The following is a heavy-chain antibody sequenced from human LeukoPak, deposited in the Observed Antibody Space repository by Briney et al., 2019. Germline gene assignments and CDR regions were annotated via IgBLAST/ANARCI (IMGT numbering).Heavy chain of an antibody. D-gene: IGHD3-9*01. CDR3: ARDFHDILTGYCMDV. J-gene: IGHJ6*02. CDR2: IYYSGST. CDR1: GGSISSSSYY. V-gene: IGHV4-39*07. Sequence: PSETLSLTCTVSGGSISSSSYYWGWIRQPPGKGLEWIGSIYYSGSTYYNPSLKSRVTISVDTSKNQFSLKLSSVTAADTAVYYCARDFHDILTGYCMDVWGQGTTVTVSS.